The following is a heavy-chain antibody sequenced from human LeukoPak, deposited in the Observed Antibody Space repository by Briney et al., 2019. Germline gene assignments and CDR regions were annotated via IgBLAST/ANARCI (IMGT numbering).Heavy chain of an antibody. CDR3: AKTGYQGGYDAFDI. CDR2: IYYSGST. J-gene: IGHJ3*02. CDR1: GGSISSSSYY. V-gene: IGHV4-39*07. Sequence: SETLSLTCTVSGGSISSSSYYWGWIRQPPGKGLEWIGSIYYSGSTYYNPSLKSRVTISVDTSKNQFSLKLSSVTAADTAVYYCAKTGYQGGYDAFDIWGQGTMVTVSS. D-gene: IGHD1-26*01.